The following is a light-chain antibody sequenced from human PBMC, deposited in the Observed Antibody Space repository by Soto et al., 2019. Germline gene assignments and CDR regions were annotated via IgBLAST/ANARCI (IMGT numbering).Light chain of an antibody. CDR1: TSNVGTKH. Sequence: QSVLTQPPSVSAAPGQKVTISCCGSTSNVGTKHVSWYQQFPGTVPKVLIYDNDKRRSGIPDRFSGSRSGTTATLAITGLQSGDEADYYCASWDTSLTVAIFGGGTKLTVL. CDR2: DND. J-gene: IGLJ2*01. CDR3: ASWDTSLTVAI. V-gene: IGLV1-51*01.